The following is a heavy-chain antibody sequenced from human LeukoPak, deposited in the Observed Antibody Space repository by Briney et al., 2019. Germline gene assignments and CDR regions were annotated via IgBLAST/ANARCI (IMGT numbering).Heavy chain of an antibody. CDR3: TRVGYIDEGIDY. J-gene: IGHJ4*02. CDR1: GFPFSSYW. Sequence: VGSLRLSCVASGFPFSSYWMTWVRQAPGKGLEWVANIKQDGSKKSYVDSVKGRFTISRDNAKNSLYLQKNSLRAEDTAIYYCTRVGYIDEGIDYWGQGTLVTVSS. CDR2: IKQDGSKK. D-gene: IGHD5-24*01. V-gene: IGHV3-7*04.